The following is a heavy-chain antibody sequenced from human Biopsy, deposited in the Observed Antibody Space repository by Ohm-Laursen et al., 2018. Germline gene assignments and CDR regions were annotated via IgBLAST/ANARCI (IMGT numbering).Heavy chain of an antibody. CDR2: INPGGNST. CDR3: VLTSFDY. CDR1: GYIFTTYY. V-gene: IGHV1-46*01. J-gene: IGHJ4*02. Sequence: ASVKVSCKASGYIFTTYYIHWVRQAPGQGLEWMGIINPGGNSTAYTQNFQGRVTMTWDTSTTPVYMELSSLRSEDTAVYYCVLTSFDYWGQGTLVTVPS.